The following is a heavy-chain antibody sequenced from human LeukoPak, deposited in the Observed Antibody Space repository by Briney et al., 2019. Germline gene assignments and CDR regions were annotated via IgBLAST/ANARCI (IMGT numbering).Heavy chain of an antibody. J-gene: IGHJ6*02. D-gene: IGHD3-16*01. Sequence: GGSLRLSCAASGFTFSSYSMNWVRQAPGKGLEWVASINHNGNVNYYVDSVKGRFTISRDNAKNSQYLQMSNLRAEDTAVYFCARGGGLDVWGQGATVTVSS. CDR2: INHNGNVN. V-gene: IGHV3-7*03. CDR3: ARGGGLDV. CDR1: GFTFSSYS.